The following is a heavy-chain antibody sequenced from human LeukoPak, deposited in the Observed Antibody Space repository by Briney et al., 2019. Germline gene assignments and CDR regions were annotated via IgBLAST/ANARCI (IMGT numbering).Heavy chain of an antibody. CDR3: AKDLYGDGGYCFEY. CDR1: GFTFSSFA. V-gene: IGHV3-23*01. CDR2: IGGTGTVT. D-gene: IGHD2-21*01. Sequence: GGSLRLSCAASGFTFSSFAMSWVRHAPGKGLEEVSSIGGTGTVTYYGDSVKGRFTISRDNSKKTVHLEMSGLRADDTAVYYCAKDLYGDGGYCFEYWGQGTLVTVSS. J-gene: IGHJ4*02.